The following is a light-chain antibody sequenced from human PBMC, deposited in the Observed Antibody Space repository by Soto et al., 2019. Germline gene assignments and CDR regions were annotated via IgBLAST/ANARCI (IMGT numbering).Light chain of an antibody. V-gene: IGKV1-27*01. Sequence: DIQMTQSPSSLSASVGDRVTITCRASQGISHYLAWYQQKPGKVPKLLVYAASTLQSGVPSRFSGSGSGTDFTLTISSLQPEDVETYYCQKYNSAPRTFGQGTKVEIK. CDR3: QKYNSAPRT. J-gene: IGKJ1*01. CDR1: QGISHY. CDR2: AAS.